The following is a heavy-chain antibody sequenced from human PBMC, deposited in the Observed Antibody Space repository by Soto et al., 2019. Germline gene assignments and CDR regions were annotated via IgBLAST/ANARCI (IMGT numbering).Heavy chain of an antibody. D-gene: IGHD3-22*01. V-gene: IGHV3-21*01. CDR3: ARGTNYYDSSVYYGS. CDR2: ISSSSTYI. CDR1: GFTFSSYS. J-gene: IGHJ5*02. Sequence: EVQLVESGGGLVKPGGSLRLSCAASGFTFSSYSMNWLRQAPGKGLQWVSSISSSSTYIYYADSVKGRFTISRDNAKNSLYLQMNSLRAEDTAVYYCARGTNYYDSSVYYGSWGQGTLVTVSS.